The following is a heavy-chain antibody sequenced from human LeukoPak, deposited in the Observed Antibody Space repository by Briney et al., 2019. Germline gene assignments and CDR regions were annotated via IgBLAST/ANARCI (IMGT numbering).Heavy chain of an antibody. CDR2: INHSGST. D-gene: IGHD6-13*01. Sequence: PSETLSLTCAVYGGSFSGYYWSWIRQPPGKGLEWIGEINHSGSTNYNPSLKSRVTISVDTSKNQFSLKLSSVTTADTAVYYCARLAAAATYYFDYWGQGTLDTVSS. CDR3: ARLAAAATYYFDY. CDR1: GGSFSGYY. V-gene: IGHV4-34*01. J-gene: IGHJ4*02.